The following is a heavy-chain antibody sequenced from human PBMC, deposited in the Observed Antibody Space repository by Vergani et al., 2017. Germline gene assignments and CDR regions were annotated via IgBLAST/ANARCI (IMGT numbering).Heavy chain of an antibody. Sequence: EVQLVESGGGLVQPGGSLRLSCAASGFTFSSYAMSWVRQAPGKGLEWVSAMSGSGGSTYYADSVKGRFTISRDNSKNTLYLQMNSLRAEDTAVYYCAKTGYCSSTSCYDRTYYYYYYRDVWGKGGTVAVAS. J-gene: IGHJ6*03. CDR1: GFTFSSYA. CDR3: AKTGYCSSTSCYDRTYYYYYYRDV. CDR2: MSGSGGST. V-gene: IGHV3-23*04. D-gene: IGHD2-2*01.